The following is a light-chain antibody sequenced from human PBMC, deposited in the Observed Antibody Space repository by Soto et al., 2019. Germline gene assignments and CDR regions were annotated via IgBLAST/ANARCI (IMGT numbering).Light chain of an antibody. Sequence: EIVLTQSPGTLSLSPGERATLSCRASQSVRNSLLAWYQQKPGQPPRLLIYDASTRATATPERFSGSGSGTDFMLTISRLEPEDFAVYYCHQYDSIVQTFGQGTKVDIK. CDR3: HQYDSIVQT. CDR1: QSVRNSL. V-gene: IGKV3-20*01. CDR2: DAS. J-gene: IGKJ1*01.